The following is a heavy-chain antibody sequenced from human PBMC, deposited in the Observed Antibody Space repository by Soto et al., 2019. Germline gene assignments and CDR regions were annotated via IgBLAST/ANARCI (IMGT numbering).Heavy chain of an antibody. J-gene: IGHJ3*02. CDR2: IIPILGIA. D-gene: IGHD2-2*01. CDR3: ARGGYCSSTSCSHAFDI. CDR1: GGTFSSYT. V-gene: IGHV1-69*02. Sequence: QVQLVQSGAEVKQPGSSVKVSCKASGGTFSSYTISWVRQAPGQGLEWMGRIIPILGIANYAQKFQGRVTITADKSTSTAYMELSSLRSEDTAVYYCARGGYCSSTSCSHAFDIWGQGTMVTVSS.